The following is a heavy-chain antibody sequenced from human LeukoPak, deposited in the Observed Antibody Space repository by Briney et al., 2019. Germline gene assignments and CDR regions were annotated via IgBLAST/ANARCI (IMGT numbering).Heavy chain of an antibody. D-gene: IGHD6-13*01. Sequence: GGSLRLSCAASGFTFSSYSMNWVRQAPGKGLEWVSYISSSSSTIYYADSVKGRFTISRDNAKNSLYLQMNSQRAEDTAVYYCAREQHSSSWYGGGFDYWGQGTLVTVSS. CDR1: GFTFSSYS. CDR2: ISSSSSTI. V-gene: IGHV3-48*04. CDR3: AREQHSSSWYGGGFDY. J-gene: IGHJ4*02.